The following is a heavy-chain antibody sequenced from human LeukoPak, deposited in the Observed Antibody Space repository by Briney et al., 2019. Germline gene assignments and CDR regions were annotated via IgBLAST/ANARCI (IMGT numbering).Heavy chain of an antibody. J-gene: IGHJ4*02. D-gene: IGHD4-11*01. V-gene: IGHV4-34*01. CDR1: GGSFSGYY. Sequence: SETLSLTCAVYGGSFSGYYWSWIRQPPGKGLEWIGEINHSGSTNYNPSLKSRVTITVDTSKNQFSLKLSSVTAADTAVYYCARGRPTTLDYWGQGTLVTVSS. CDR2: INHSGST. CDR3: ARGRPTTLDY.